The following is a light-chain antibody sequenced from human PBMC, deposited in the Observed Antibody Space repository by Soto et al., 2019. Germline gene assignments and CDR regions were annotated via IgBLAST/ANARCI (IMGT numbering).Light chain of an antibody. CDR1: QDISNR. J-gene: IGKJ1*01. CDR3: QQHAAYPRD. CDR2: SAS. Sequence: DLQLKQSPSAMSAAVGDRVTITCRTSQDISNRLGWFQQRPGKAPKRLISSASTLETGVPSRFSGIGSGTEFTLTISSLQPEDFATYYCQQHAAYPRDFGQGTKVDI. V-gene: IGKV1-17*03.